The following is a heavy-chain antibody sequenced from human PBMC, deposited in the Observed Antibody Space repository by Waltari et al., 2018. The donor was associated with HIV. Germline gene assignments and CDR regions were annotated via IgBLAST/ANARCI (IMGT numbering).Heavy chain of an antibody. D-gene: IGHD6-13*01. CDR3: ARNLEVAAAGGGVDY. Sequence: EVQLVESGGGLVQPGGSLRLSCAASGFTFSSYWMHWVRQAQGKGLVWVSRINSDGSSTSYADSVKGRFTISRDNAKNTLYLQMNSLRAEDTAVYYCARNLEVAAAGGGVDYWGQGTLVTVSS. CDR2: INSDGSST. CDR1: GFTFSSYW. J-gene: IGHJ4*02. V-gene: IGHV3-74*01.